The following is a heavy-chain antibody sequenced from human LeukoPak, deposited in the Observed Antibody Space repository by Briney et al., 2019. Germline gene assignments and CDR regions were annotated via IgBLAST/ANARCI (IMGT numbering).Heavy chain of an antibody. Sequence: GGSLRLSCAASGVTFSSYDMHWVRQATGKGLEWVSAIGTAGDTYYPGSVKGRFTISRENAKNSLCLQMNSLRAGDTAVYYCARGTRLGVVDYWGQGTLVTVSS. J-gene: IGHJ4*02. CDR3: ARGTRLGVVDY. V-gene: IGHV3-13*01. CDR2: IGTAGDT. D-gene: IGHD3-16*01. CDR1: GVTFSSYD.